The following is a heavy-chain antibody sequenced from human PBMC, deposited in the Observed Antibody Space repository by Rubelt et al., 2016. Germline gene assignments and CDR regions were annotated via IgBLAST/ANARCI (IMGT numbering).Heavy chain of an antibody. J-gene: IGHJ4*02. CDR2: MYYSGTT. D-gene: IGHD1-7*01. CDR3: ARDPRAGTTSFDY. CDR1: GGSISSSSYY. V-gene: IGHV4-39*02. Sequence: QLQLQESGPGLVKPSETLSLTCTVSGGSISSSSYYWGWIRQPPGKGLEWIGGMYYSGTTYYNPSLESRVVRSGDTSKNQISLRLSSVTAADTAVYYCARDPRAGTTSFDYWGQGTLVTVSS.